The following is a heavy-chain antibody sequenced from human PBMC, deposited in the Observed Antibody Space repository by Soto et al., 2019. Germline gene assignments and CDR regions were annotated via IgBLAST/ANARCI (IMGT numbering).Heavy chain of an antibody. CDR3: ARAAYGDYEPYYYYYYMDV. J-gene: IGHJ6*03. V-gene: IGHV3-23*01. D-gene: IGHD4-17*01. CDR1: GFTFSSYA. Sequence: GGSLRLSCAASGFTFSSYAMSWVRQAPGKGLEWVSGISGSGGSTCYADSVKGRFTISRDNAKNTLYLQMNSLRAEDTAVYYCARAAYGDYEPYYYYYYMDVWGKGTTVTVSS. CDR2: ISGSGGST.